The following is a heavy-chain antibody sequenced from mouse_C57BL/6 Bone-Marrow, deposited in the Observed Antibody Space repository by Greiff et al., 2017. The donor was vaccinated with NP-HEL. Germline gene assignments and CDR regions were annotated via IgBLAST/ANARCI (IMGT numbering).Heavy chain of an antibody. V-gene: IGHV1-82*01. J-gene: IGHJ4*01. CDR2: IYPGDGDT. Sequence: QVQLQQSGPELVKPGASVKISCKASGYAFSSSWVNWVKQRPGKGLEWIGRIYPGDGDTNYNGKFKGKATLTADKSSSTAYMQLSSLTSEDSAVYFCAKSYAMDYWGQGTSVTVSS. CDR1: GYAFSSSW. CDR3: AKSYAMDY.